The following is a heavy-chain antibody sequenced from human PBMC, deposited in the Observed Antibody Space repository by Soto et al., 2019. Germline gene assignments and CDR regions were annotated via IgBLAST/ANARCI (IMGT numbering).Heavy chain of an antibody. CDR3: ARDTGYCSGGSCYYGAFDI. CDR2: IYYSGST. J-gene: IGHJ3*02. CDR1: GGSISSGGYY. Sequence: QVQLQESGPGLVKPSQTLSLTCTVSGGSISSGGYYWSWIRQHPGKGLEWIGYIYYSGSTYYNPSXXSRVTISVDTXXIXFXXKLSAVTAADTAVYYCARDTGYCSGGSCYYGAFDIWGQGTMVTVSS. D-gene: IGHD2-15*01. V-gene: IGHV4-31*03.